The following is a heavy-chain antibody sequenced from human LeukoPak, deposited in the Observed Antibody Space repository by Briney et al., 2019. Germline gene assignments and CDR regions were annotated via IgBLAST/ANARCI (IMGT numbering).Heavy chain of an antibody. CDR2: ISAYNGNT. V-gene: IGHV1-18*01. J-gene: IGHJ2*01. CDR3: ARDYSSGPRYFDL. Sequence: ASVTVSYKASGYTFTSYGISWVRQAPGQGLEWMGWISAYNGNTNYAQKLQGRVTMTTDTSTSTAYMELRSLRSDDTAVYYCARDYSSGPRYFDLWGRGTLVTVSS. D-gene: IGHD6-19*01. CDR1: GYTFTSYG.